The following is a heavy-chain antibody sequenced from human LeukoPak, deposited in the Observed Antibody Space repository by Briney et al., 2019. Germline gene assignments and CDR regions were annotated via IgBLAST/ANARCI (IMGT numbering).Heavy chain of an antibody. CDR1: GFTFSSYG. Sequence: GGSLRLSCAASGFTFSSYGMHWVRQAPGKGLQWVAFIRYDGSNKYYVDSVKGRFTISRDNSKNTLYLQMNSLRPEDTAVYYCAKESVWFGESNPFGYWGQGTLVTVSS. CDR3: AKESVWFGESNPFGY. J-gene: IGHJ4*02. D-gene: IGHD3-10*01. V-gene: IGHV3-30*02. CDR2: IRYDGSNK.